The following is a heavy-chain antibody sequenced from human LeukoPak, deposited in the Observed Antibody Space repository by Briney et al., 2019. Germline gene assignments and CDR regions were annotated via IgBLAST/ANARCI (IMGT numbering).Heavy chain of an antibody. D-gene: IGHD5-18*01. CDR2: INSNSGGT. Sequence: ASVKVSCKASVYTFIFHYMHWVRQAPGQGLEWMGWINSNSGGTKYAQKFQGSVIMTRDTSISTAYMELSRLKSDDTAVYYCARGRIHSWSDAFDIWGQGTTVTVSS. V-gene: IGHV1-2*02. CDR3: ARGRIHSWSDAFDI. CDR1: VYTFIFHY. J-gene: IGHJ3*02.